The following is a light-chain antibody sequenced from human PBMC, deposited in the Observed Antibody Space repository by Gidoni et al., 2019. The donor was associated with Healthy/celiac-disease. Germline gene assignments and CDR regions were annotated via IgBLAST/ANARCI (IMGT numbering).Light chain of an antibody. Sequence: QSALTQPASVSGSPGQSITTPCTGTSSDVGGYNYVPWYQHHPGKAPKLMIYDVSNRPPGVSNRFSGSKSGNTASLTISGLQAEDEADYYCSSYTSSSTLPVFGGGTKLTVL. V-gene: IGLV2-14*03. CDR3: SSYTSSSTLPV. CDR1: SSDVGGYNY. J-gene: IGLJ3*02. CDR2: DVS.